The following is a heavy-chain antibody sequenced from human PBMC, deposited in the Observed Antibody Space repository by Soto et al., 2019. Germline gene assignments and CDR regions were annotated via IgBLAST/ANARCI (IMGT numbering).Heavy chain of an antibody. Sequence: PGGSLRLSCASSGFTFSSYSMNWVRQAPGKGLEWVSSISSSSYIYYADSVKGRFTISRDNAKNSLYLQMNSLRAEDTAVYYCARERYIAAWFDPWGQGTLVTVSS. CDR1: GFTFSSYS. CDR3: ARERYIAAWFDP. D-gene: IGHD6-6*01. CDR2: ISSSSYI. J-gene: IGHJ5*02. V-gene: IGHV3-21*01.